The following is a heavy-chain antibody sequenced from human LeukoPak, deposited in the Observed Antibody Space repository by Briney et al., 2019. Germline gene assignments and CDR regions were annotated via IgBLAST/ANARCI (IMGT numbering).Heavy chain of an antibody. CDR2: ISWNSGSI. CDR1: GFTFDDYA. CDR3: AKGYYDFWSGYYTDYFDY. D-gene: IGHD3-3*01. J-gene: IGHJ4*02. Sequence: SLRLSCAASGFTFDDYAMHWVRQAPGKGLEWVSGISWNSGSIGYADSVKGRFTISRDNAKNSLYLQMNSLRAEDTALYYCAKGYYDFWSGYYTDYFDYWGQGTLVTVSS. V-gene: IGHV3-9*01.